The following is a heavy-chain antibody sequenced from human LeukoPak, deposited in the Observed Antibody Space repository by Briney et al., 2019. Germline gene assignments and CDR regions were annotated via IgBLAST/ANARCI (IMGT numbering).Heavy chain of an antibody. CDR3: ARDLVVRGVMSYGMDA. V-gene: IGHV3-21*01. CDR1: GFTFSSYS. J-gene: IGHJ6*02. D-gene: IGHD3-10*01. Sequence: GGSLRLSCAASGFTFSSYSMKLVRQAPGKGLGWGSSISSSSSYIYYADSVKGRFTISRDNAKNSLYLQMNSLRAEDTAVYYCARDLVVRGVMSYGMDAWGQGTTVTVSS. CDR2: ISSSSSYI.